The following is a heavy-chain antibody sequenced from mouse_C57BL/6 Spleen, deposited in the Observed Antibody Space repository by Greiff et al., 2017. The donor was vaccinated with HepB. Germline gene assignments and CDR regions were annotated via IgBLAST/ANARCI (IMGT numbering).Heavy chain of an antibody. CDR3: ARRDWAFAY. Sequence: VQGVESGGDLVKPGGSLKLSCAASGFTFSSYGMSWVRQTPDKRLEWVATISSGGSYTYYPDSVKGRFTISRDNAKNTLYLQMSSLKSEDTAMYYCARRDWAFAYWGQGTLVTVSA. CDR2: ISSGGSYT. J-gene: IGHJ3*01. CDR1: GFTFSSYG. V-gene: IGHV5-6*01. D-gene: IGHD4-1*01.